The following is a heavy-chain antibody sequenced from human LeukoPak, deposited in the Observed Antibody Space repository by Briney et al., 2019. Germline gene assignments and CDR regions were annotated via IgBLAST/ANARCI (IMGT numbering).Heavy chain of an antibody. J-gene: IGHJ4*02. CDR2: SSAYNGNT. D-gene: IGHD3-3*01. CDR1: VYTFTSYG. CDR3: ARAGTYDFWSGYLRGHFDY. Sequence: ASVKVSCKASVYTFTSYGISWVRQAPGQGLEWMGWSSAYNGNTNYAQKLQGRVTMTTDTSTSTAYMELRSLRSDDTAVYYCARAGTYDFWSGYLRGHFDYWGQGTLVTVSS. V-gene: IGHV1-18*01.